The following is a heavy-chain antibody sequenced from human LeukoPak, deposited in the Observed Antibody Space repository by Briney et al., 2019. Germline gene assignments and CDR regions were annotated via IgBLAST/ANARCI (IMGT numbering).Heavy chain of an antibody. J-gene: IGHJ4*02. D-gene: IGHD5-18*01. CDR1: GFTFSNYW. CDR3: ASGYNYGYLFDY. V-gene: IGHV3-7*01. CDR2: IKQDGNEK. Sequence: GGSLRLSCAASGFTFSNYWMSWVRQAPGKGLECVANIKQDGNEKYYVDSVKGRFTISRDNAKNSLFLQMNSLRAEDTAVYYCASGYNYGYLFDYWGQGTLVTVSS.